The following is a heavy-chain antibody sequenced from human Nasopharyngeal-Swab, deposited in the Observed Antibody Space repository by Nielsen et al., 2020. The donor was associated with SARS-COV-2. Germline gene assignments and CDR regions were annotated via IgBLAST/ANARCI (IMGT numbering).Heavy chain of an antibody. CDR1: GGSISSGGYY. Sequence: LRLSCTVSGGSISSGGYYWSWIRQHPGKGLEWIGYIYYSGSTYYNPSLKSRVTISVDTSKNQFSLKLSSVTAADTAVYYCATPGTRCSGDNCDMWVFDYWGQGTLVTVSS. CDR2: IYYSGST. J-gene: IGHJ4*02. CDR3: ATPGTRCSGDNCDMWVFDY. V-gene: IGHV4-31*03. D-gene: IGHD2-15*01.